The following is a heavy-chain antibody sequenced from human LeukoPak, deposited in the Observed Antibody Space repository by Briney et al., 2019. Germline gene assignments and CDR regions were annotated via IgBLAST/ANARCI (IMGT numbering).Heavy chain of an antibody. D-gene: IGHD6-13*01. CDR2: IYTSGST. J-gene: IGHJ6*03. CDR1: GGSISSYY. Sequence: KPSETLSLTCTFSGGSISSYYWSWIRQPAGKGLEWIGRIYTSGSTNYNPSLKSRVTISVDTSKNQFSLKLSSVTAADTAVYYCAREVSSSWYDYYYMDVWGKGTTVTVSS. V-gene: IGHV4-4*07. CDR3: AREVSSSWYDYYYMDV.